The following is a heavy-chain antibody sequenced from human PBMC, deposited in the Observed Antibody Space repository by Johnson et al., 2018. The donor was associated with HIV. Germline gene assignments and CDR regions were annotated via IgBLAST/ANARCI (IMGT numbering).Heavy chain of an antibody. D-gene: IGHD2-21*01. Sequence: QEQLVESGGGLVQPGGSLRLSCAASGFTFSDYYMSWIRQAPGKGLEWLSYISSSGSTIYYADSVKGRFTISRDNAKNSLYLQLNSLRAEDTAVYNCARDPSREEWRLGAFDIWGQGTTVTVSP. J-gene: IGHJ3*02. CDR1: GFTFSDYY. CDR2: ISSSGSTI. CDR3: ARDPSREEWRLGAFDI. V-gene: IGHV3-11*04.